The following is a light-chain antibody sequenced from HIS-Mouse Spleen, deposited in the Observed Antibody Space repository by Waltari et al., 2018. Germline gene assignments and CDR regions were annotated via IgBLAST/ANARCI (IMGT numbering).Light chain of an antibody. CDR3: SSYTSSRTRV. V-gene: IGLV2-14*01. CDR2: EVS. J-gene: IGLJ3*02. CDR1: SSYVGGYNS. Sequence: QSALTQPASVSGSPGQSITISCTGTSSYVGGYNSVSWYQQHPGKAPKLMIYEVSNRPSGVSNRFSGSKSGNTASLTISGLQAEDEADYYCSSYTSSRTRVFGGGTKLTVL.